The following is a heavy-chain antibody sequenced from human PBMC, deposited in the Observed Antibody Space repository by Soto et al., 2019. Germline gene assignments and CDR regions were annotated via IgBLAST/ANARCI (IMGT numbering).Heavy chain of an antibody. CDR2: ISGSGGST. CDR1: GFTFSSYA. Sequence: GGSLRLSCAASGFTFSSYAMSWVRQAPGKGLEWVSAISGSGGSTYYADSVKGRFTISRDNSKNTLYLQMNSLRAEDTAVYYCAKDSVYCGGDCYHFDYWGQGTLVTVSS. V-gene: IGHV3-23*01. CDR3: AKDSVYCGGDCYHFDY. J-gene: IGHJ4*02. D-gene: IGHD2-21*01.